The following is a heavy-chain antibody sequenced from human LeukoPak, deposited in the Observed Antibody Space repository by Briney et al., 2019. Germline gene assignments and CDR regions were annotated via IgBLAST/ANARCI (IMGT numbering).Heavy chain of an antibody. Sequence: GGSLRLSCAASGFTFSNHAMHWVRQAPGKGLERVALILYDGSNEHYADSVKGRFTISRDNSKNTLYLQMSSLRPEDTAVYHCARVPYGSGTYTDSWGQGTLVTVSS. D-gene: IGHD3-10*01. CDR2: ILYDGSNE. CDR1: GFTFSNHA. V-gene: IGHV3-30-3*01. J-gene: IGHJ4*02. CDR3: ARVPYGSGTYTDS.